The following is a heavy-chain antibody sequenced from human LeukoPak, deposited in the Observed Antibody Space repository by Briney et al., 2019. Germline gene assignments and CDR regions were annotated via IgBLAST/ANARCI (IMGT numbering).Heavy chain of an antibody. CDR3: TREHSGSLTIDY. D-gene: IGHD1-26*01. CDR1: GFTFSSYW. V-gene: IGHV3-74*01. CDR2: IKSDGSST. J-gene: IGHJ4*02. Sequence: GESLRLSCEASGFTFSSYWMDWVRQAPRKGLVWVSRIKSDGSSTTYADSVKGRFTIARDNAKNTLYLQMNSLRPEDTAVYYCTREHSGSLTIDYWGQGTLVTVSS.